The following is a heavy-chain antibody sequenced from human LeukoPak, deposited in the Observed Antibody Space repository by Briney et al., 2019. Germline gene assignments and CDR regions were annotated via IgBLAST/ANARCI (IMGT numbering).Heavy chain of an antibody. J-gene: IGHJ4*02. D-gene: IGHD3-10*01. CDR2: YRTSGSN. CDR3: TRGIGSGSYWD. V-gene: IGHV4-61*02. Sequence: SETLSLTCTVSGGSISSSSYYWGWIRQPAGKGLEWIGRYRTSGSNNYNPSPSLTGRVTISVDTSKNQFSLDLSSVTAADTAVYYCTRGIGSGSYWDWGQGTLVIVSS. CDR1: GGSISSSSYY.